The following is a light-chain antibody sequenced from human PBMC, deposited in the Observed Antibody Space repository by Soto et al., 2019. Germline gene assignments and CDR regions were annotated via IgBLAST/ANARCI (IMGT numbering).Light chain of an antibody. CDR2: TSD. Sequence: QSVLTQPPSASGTPGQRVTISCSGSISNIGTNYIYWYQHLPGVAPKLLIYTSDQRPSGVPDRFSGSKSGTSASLAISGLRSEDEADYYCAAWDDSLSGPNWIFGGGTKLTVL. V-gene: IGLV1-47*01. CDR1: ISNIGTNY. CDR3: AAWDDSLSGPNWI. J-gene: IGLJ3*02.